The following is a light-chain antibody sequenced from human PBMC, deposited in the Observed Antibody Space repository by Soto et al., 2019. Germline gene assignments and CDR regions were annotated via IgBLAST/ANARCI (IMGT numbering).Light chain of an antibody. V-gene: IGKV3-15*01. CDR1: QSVGNN. Sequence: EIVVTQSPGTLSVSPGERATLSCRARQSVGNNLAWYQQKPGQAPRLLIHGASTRATDIPARFSGSGYGREFTLTISSLQSEDVAVYYCQQYNDWPYTFGQGTKLEIK. J-gene: IGKJ2*01. CDR3: QQYNDWPYT. CDR2: GAS.